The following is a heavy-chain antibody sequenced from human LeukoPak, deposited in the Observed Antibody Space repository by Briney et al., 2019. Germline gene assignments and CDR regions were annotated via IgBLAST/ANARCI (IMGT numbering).Heavy chain of an antibody. V-gene: IGHV3-30*18. CDR2: ISYDGSNK. Sequence: GRSLRLSCAASGFTFSSYGMHWVRQAPGKGLEWVAVISYDGSNKYYADSVKGRFTISRDNSKNTLYLQMNSLRAEDTAVYYCAKDLYSYGTHFDYWGREPWSPSPQ. CDR3: AKDLYSYGTHFDY. D-gene: IGHD5-18*01. J-gene: IGHJ4*02. CDR1: GFTFSSYG.